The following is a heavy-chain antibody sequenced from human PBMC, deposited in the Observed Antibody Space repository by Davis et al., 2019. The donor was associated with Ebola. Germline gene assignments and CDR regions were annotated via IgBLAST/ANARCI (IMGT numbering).Heavy chain of an antibody. CDR1: GGSMSRYY. CDR3: ARTHDNVSGSYGY. V-gene: IGHV4-59*01. Sequence: PSETLSLTCTVSGGSMSRYYWSWIRQPPGKGLEWIGSIYYSGSSSYNPSLKNRVTMSVDTSKSQFSLKLTSVTAADTAVYYCARTHDNVSGSYGYWGQGNLVTVSS. D-gene: IGHD3-16*01. CDR2: IYYSGSS. J-gene: IGHJ4*02.